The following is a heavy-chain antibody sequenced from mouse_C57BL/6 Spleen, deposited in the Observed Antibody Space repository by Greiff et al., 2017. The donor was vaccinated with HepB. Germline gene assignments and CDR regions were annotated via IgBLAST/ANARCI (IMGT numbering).Heavy chain of an antibody. CDR3: APGNYGSWDY. V-gene: IGHV1-82*01. CDR1: GYAFSSSW. Sequence: QVQLQQSGPELVKPGASVKISCKASGYAFSSSWMNWVKQRPGKGLEWIGRIYPGDGDTNYNGKFKGKATLTADKSSSTAYMQLSSLTSEDSAVYFCAPGNYGSWDYWGQGTTLTVSS. CDR2: IYPGDGDT. D-gene: IGHD1-1*01. J-gene: IGHJ2*01.